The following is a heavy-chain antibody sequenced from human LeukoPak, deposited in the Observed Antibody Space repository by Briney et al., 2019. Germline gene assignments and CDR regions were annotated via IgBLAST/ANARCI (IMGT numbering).Heavy chain of an antibody. CDR1: GFTFSRHW. CDR2: INSDGSST. Sequence: GGFLRLSCAASGFTFSRHWMHWVRQAPGKGLVWVSRINSDGSSTSYADSVKGRFTISRDNAKNTLYLQMSSLGAEDTAVYYCAREEDTTYYYDSSGYPDYWGQGTLVTVSS. J-gene: IGHJ4*02. V-gene: IGHV3-74*01. CDR3: AREEDTTYYYDSSGYPDY. D-gene: IGHD3-22*01.